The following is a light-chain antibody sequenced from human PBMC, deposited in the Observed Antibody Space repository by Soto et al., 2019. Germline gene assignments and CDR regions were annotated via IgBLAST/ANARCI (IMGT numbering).Light chain of an antibody. CDR3: AVWDASLSGHV. CDR1: SSNIGSYD. J-gene: IGLJ1*01. V-gene: IGLV1-47*01. CDR2: RNN. Sequence: QAVVTQPPSASGTPGQRVTISCSGSSSNIGSYDVHWYQHLPGTAPKVLIYRNNQRPSGVPDRFSGSKSGTSASLAISGLRSEDEADYYCAVWDASLSGHVFGTGTKVTVL.